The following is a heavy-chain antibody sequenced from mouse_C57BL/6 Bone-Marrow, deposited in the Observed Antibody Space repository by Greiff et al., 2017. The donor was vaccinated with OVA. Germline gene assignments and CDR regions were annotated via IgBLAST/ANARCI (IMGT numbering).Heavy chain of an antibody. D-gene: IGHD1-1*01. CDR2: IRNKANGYTT. Sequence: EVQGVESGGGLVQPGGSLSLSCAASGFTFTDYYMSWVRQPPGKALEWLGFIRNKANGYTTEYSASVKGRFTISRDNSQSILYLQMNALRAEDSATYYCARSPLLLRGYFDYWGQGTTLTVSS. CDR3: ARSPLLLRGYFDY. V-gene: IGHV7-3*01. CDR1: GFTFTDYY. J-gene: IGHJ2*01.